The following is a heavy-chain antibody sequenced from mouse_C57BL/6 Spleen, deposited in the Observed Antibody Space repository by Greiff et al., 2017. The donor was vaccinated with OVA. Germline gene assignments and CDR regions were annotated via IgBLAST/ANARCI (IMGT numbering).Heavy chain of an antibody. CDR2: IWTGGGT. D-gene: IGHD1-1*01. CDR1: GFSLTSYA. J-gene: IGHJ1*03. CDR3: VSYYYGSSYENWYFDV. V-gene: IGHV2-9-1*01. Sequence: VHLVESGPGLVAPSQSLSITCTVSGFSLTSYAISWVRQPPGKGLEWLGVIWTGGGTNYNSALKSRLSISKDNSKSQVFLKMNSLQTDDTARYYCVSYYYGSSYENWYFDVWGTGTTVTVSS.